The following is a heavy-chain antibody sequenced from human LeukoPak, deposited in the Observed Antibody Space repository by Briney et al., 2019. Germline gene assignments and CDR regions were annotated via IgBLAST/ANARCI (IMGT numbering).Heavy chain of an antibody. CDR1: GYTLTELS. V-gene: IGHV1-24*01. CDR3: ATLYYYASNSRHFWSGYGS. CDR2: FEPEDGET. Sequence: SVKVSCKVSGYTLTELSMHWVRQAPGKGLEWMGGFEPEDGETIYAQKFQGRVTMTEDTSTDTAYMELSSLRSEDTAVYYCATLYYYASNSRHFWSGYGSWGQGTLVTVSS. D-gene: IGHD3-3*02. J-gene: IGHJ5*02.